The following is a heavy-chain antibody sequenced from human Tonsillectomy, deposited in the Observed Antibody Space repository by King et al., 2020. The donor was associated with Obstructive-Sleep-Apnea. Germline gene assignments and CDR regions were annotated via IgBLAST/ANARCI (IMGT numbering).Heavy chain of an antibody. Sequence: VQLVESGGGLVQPGRSLRLSCAASGFTFDDYAMHWVRQAPGKGLEWVSGISWNSGSIGYADSVKGRFTISRDNAKNSLYLQMNSLRAEDMALYYCAKDWGRSGYCSSTSCPNYYGMDVWGQGTTVTVSS. CDR3: AKDWGRSGYCSSTSCPNYYGMDV. CDR1: GFTFDDYA. D-gene: IGHD2-2*01. CDR2: ISWNSGSI. J-gene: IGHJ6*02. V-gene: IGHV3-9*03.